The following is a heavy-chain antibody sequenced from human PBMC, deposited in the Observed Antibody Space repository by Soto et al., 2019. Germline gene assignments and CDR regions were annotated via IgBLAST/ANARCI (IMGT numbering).Heavy chain of an antibody. CDR2: ISAYNGNT. V-gene: IGHV1-18*01. Sequence: ASVKVSCKASGYIFTNYGISWVRQAPGQGLEWMGWISAYNGNTNYAQKLQGRVTMTTDTSTSTAYMELRSLRSDDTAVYYCARVLSGYSSWFDPWGQGTLVTVSS. CDR1: GYIFTNYG. D-gene: IGHD3-22*01. CDR3: ARVLSGYSSWFDP. J-gene: IGHJ5*02.